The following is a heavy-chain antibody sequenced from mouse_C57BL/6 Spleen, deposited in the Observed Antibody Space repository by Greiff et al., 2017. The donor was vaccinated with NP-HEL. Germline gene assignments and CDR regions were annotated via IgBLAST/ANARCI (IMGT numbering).Heavy chain of an antibody. CDR1: GFTFTDYY. V-gene: IGHV7-3*01. CDR3: ARFSYGNYVYFDY. D-gene: IGHD2-1*01. Sequence: EVNVVESGGGLVQPGGSLSLSCAASGFTFTDYYMSWVRQPPGKALEWLGFIRNKANGYTTEYSASVKGRFTISRDNSQSILYLQMNALRAEDSATYYCARFSYGNYVYFDYWGQGTTLTVSS. J-gene: IGHJ2*01. CDR2: IRNKANGYTT.